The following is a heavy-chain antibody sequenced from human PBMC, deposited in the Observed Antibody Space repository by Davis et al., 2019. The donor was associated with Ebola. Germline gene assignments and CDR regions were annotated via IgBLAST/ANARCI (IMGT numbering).Heavy chain of an antibody. Sequence: ASVKVSCKASGYIFTSYAMHWVRQTPGQGLEWMGWLNASTGNTKYSQKFQDRVTFTWDTSASTAYMELSSLTYEDTAVYSCARDFGDFGSYFDYWGQGTRVTVSS. CDR1: GYIFTSYA. D-gene: IGHD4-17*01. J-gene: IGHJ4*02. V-gene: IGHV1-3*01. CDR2: LNASTGNT. CDR3: ARDFGDFGSYFDY.